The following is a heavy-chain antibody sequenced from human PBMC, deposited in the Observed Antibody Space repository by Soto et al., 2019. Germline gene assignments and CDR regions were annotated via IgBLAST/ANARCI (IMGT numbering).Heavy chain of an antibody. J-gene: IGHJ5*02. CDR2: LYYTGRT. D-gene: IGHD3-10*01. Sequence: PSETLSLTCTVSGGSISSGTYYWGWIRQPPGKGLEWIGSLYYTGRTYYSPPLKSRVTISVDTSKNHFSLNLTSVTAADTAVYYCARRLARGVIGWFDPWGQGTLVTVSS. CDR1: GGSISSGTYY. CDR3: ARRLARGVIGWFDP. V-gene: IGHV4-39*02.